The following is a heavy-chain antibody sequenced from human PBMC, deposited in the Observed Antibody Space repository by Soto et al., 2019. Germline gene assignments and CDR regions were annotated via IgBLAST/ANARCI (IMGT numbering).Heavy chain of an antibody. CDR3: ARGSGYSSPPSYYYGMDV. CDR1: GYTFISYG. CDR2: ISAYNGNT. J-gene: IGHJ6*02. D-gene: IGHD6-13*01. V-gene: IGHV1-18*04. Sequence: ASVKVSCKASGYTFISYGISWVRQAPGQGLEWMGWISAYNGNTNYAQKLQGRVTMTTDTSTSTAYMELRSLRSDDAAVYYCARGSGYSSPPSYYYGMDVWGQGTTVTVSS.